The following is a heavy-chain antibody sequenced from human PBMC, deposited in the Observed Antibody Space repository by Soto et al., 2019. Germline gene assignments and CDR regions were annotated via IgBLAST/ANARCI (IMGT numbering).Heavy chain of an antibody. CDR1: GGSFSGYY. Sequence: ETLSLTCAVYGGSFSGYYWSWIRQPPGKGLEWIGEINHSGSTNYNPSLKSRVTISVDTSKNRLRAEDTGLYYCARDLYAGSGPGYWGQGTLVTVSS. CDR3: ARDLYAGSGPGY. J-gene: IGHJ4*02. D-gene: IGHD3-10*01. CDR2: INHSGST. V-gene: IGHV4-34*01.